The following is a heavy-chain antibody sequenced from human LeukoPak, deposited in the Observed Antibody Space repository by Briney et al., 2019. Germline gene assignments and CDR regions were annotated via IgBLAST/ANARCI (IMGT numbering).Heavy chain of an antibody. D-gene: IGHD2-15*01. CDR2: INTNTGNP. Sequence: ASVKVSCKASGYTFTSYAMNWVRQAPGQGLEWMGWINTNTGNPTYAPGFTGRFVFSLDTSVSTAYPQISSLKAEDTAVYYCASSYCSGGHCYPQQTVYYFDFWGQGTLVTVSS. CDR1: GYTFTSYA. V-gene: IGHV7-4-1*02. CDR3: ASSYCSGGHCYPQQTVYYFDF. J-gene: IGHJ4*02.